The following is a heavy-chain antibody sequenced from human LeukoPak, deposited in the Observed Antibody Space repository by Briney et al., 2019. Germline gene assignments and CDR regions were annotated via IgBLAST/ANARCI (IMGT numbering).Heavy chain of an antibody. D-gene: IGHD3-3*01. CDR2: IHQDGSEK. CDR3: AKGFGVVDSLGRDYYMDV. CDR1: GFTFNDYW. Sequence: PGGSLRLSCAASGFTFNDYWMSWVRQAPGKGLEWVANIHQDGSEKNYVDSVKGRFTISRDNAKNSLYLQMNSLRAEDTAVYHCAKGFGVVDSLGRDYYMDVWGKGTTVTVSS. V-gene: IGHV3-7*01. J-gene: IGHJ6*03.